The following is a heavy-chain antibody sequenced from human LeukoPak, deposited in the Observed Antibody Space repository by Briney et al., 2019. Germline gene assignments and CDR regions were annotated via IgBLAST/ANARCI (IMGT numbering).Heavy chain of an antibody. CDR2: IFYSGRT. D-gene: IGHD6-13*01. V-gene: IGHV4-39*07. CDR1: GGSISSSTYF. CDR3: ARDILATSIAAPYY. Sequence: SETLSLTCTVSGGSISSSTYFWGWIRQPPGKGLEWIGSIFYSGRTYYNPSLKSRVTMSVDTSKNQFSLRLSSVNAADTAVYYCARDILATSIAAPYYWGQGTLVTVSS. J-gene: IGHJ4*02.